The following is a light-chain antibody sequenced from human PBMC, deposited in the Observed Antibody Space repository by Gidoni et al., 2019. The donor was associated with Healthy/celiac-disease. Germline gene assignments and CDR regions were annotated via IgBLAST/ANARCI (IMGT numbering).Light chain of an antibody. J-gene: IGKJ1*01. Sequence: ELVLTQSPATLSLSPGARATLSCRASQSVSSYVAWYQQKPGQAPRLLIYDASNRATGIPARFSGSGSGTDFTLTISSLEPEDFAVYYCQQRSNWWTFGQGTKVEIK. CDR3: QQRSNWWT. V-gene: IGKV3-11*01. CDR1: QSVSSY. CDR2: DAS.